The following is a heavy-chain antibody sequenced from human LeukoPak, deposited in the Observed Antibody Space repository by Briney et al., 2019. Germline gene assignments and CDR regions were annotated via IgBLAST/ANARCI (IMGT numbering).Heavy chain of an antibody. D-gene: IGHD6-13*01. CDR2: ISGSGGST. CDR1: GFTFSSYG. Sequence: GRSLRLSCAASGFTFSSYGMHWVRQAPGKGLEWVSAISGSGGSTYYADSVKGRFTISRDNSKNTLYLQMNSLRAEDTAVYYCAKVMKLRSSSGKNDFDYWGQGTLVTVSS. V-gene: IGHV3-23*01. CDR3: AKVMKLRSSSGKNDFDY. J-gene: IGHJ4*02.